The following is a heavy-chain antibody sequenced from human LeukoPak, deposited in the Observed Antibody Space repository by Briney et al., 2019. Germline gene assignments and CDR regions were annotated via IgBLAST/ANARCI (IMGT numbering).Heavy chain of an antibody. V-gene: IGHV3-30*04. CDR1: GFTFSSYA. D-gene: IGHD4-17*01. J-gene: IGHJ4*02. CDR2: ISYDGSNK. Sequence: GGSLRLSCAASGFTFSSYAMHWVRQAPGKGLEWVAVISYDGSNKYYADSVKGRFTISRDNSKNTLYLQMNSLRAEDTAVYYCARGPELDYGDYTNEIDYWGQGTLVTISS. CDR3: ARGPELDYGDYTNEIDY.